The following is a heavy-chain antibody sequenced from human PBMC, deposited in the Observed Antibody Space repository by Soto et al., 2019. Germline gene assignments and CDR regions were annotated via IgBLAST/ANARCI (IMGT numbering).Heavy chain of an antibody. CDR2: ISYDGSEK. V-gene: IGHV3-30*18. J-gene: IGHJ4*02. CDR1: GFSFRNFG. Sequence: GSLRLSCAASGFSFRNFGMHWVRQAPGKGLEWMAVISYDGSEKDYADSVEGRLTISRDNSKYTVDLQMNSLRVEDTAVYYCAKNFDSSGDLFYFDYWGQGTLVTVSS. CDR3: AKNFDSSGDLFYFDY. D-gene: IGHD3-22*01.